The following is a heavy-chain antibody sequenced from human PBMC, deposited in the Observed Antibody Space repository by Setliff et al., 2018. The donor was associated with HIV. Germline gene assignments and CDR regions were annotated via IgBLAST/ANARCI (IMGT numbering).Heavy chain of an antibody. CDR2: IRYDGSNK. V-gene: IGHV3-30*02. J-gene: IGHJ4*02. Sequence: GESLKISCAASGFTFSSYGMHWVRQAPGKGLEWVAFIRYDGSNKYYADSVKGRFTISRDNSKNTLYLQMNSLRAEDTAVYYCAKDRYYDSSGSPFDYWGQGTLVTVSS. CDR1: GFTFSSYG. D-gene: IGHD3-22*01. CDR3: AKDRYYDSSGSPFDY.